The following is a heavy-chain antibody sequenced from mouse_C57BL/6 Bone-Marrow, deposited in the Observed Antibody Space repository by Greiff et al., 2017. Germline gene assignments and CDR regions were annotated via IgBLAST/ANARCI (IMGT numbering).Heavy chain of an antibody. V-gene: IGHV5-15*01. CDR3: ARSGDGYYPYYFDY. J-gene: IGHJ2*01. Sequence: EVKLMESGGGLVQPGGSLKLSCAASGFTFSDYGMAWVRQAPRKGPEWVAFISNLAYSIYYADTVTGRFTISRENAKNTLYLEMSSLRSEDTAMYYCARSGDGYYPYYFDYWGQGTTLTVSS. CDR2: ISNLAYSI. CDR1: GFTFSDYG. D-gene: IGHD2-3*01.